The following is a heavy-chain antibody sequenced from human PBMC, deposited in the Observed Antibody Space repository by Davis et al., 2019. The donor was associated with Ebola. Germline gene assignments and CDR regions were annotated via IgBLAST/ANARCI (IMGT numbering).Heavy chain of an antibody. CDR1: GFTFSSYA. D-gene: IGHD6-19*01. Sequence: GESLKISCAASGFTFSSYAMHWVRQAPGKGLEWAAVISYDGSNKYYADSVKGRFTISRDNSKNTLYLQMNSLRAEDTAVYYCVQDSGWYSGDYYYNGMDVWGQGTTVTVSS. CDR2: ISYDGSNK. J-gene: IGHJ6*02. V-gene: IGHV3-30-3*01. CDR3: VQDSGWYSGDYYYNGMDV.